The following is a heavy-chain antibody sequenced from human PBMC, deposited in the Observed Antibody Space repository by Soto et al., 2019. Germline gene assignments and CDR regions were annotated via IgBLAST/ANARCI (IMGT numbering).Heavy chain of an antibody. CDR1: GFTFSNYH. CDR3: ARDGEGGGWRHVY. V-gene: IGHV3-48*02. Sequence: EVRLVESGGGLVQPGGSLRLSCAASGFTFSNYHMNWVRQAPGKGLEWISYISNSGTIYYADSVKGRFSISRDDAKNSLYLQMNSLREAYTAVYYCARDGEGGGWRHVYWGQGTLVTVSS. CDR2: ISNSGTI. D-gene: IGHD3-10*01. J-gene: IGHJ4*02.